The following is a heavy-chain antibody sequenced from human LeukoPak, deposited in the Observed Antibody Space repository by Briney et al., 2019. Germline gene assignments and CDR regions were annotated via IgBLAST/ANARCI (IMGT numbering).Heavy chain of an antibody. J-gene: IGHJ6*03. D-gene: IGHD3-3*01. V-gene: IGHV4-30-4*01. CDR1: GGSISSGDYY. CDR2: ISYSGST. Sequence: SETLSLTCTVSGGSISSGDYYWSWIRQPPGKGLEWIGYISYSGSTSYNPSLKSPFTISMDTSKNQISLRLSSVTAADTAVYYCARAVNYDFWSAYDYYMDVWGKGTTVTVSS. CDR3: ARAVNYDFWSAYDYYMDV.